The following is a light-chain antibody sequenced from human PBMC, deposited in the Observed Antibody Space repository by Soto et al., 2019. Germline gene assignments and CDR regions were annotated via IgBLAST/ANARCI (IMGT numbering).Light chain of an antibody. CDR3: QQYNTFWT. CDR1: QSVSSN. CDR2: GAS. V-gene: IGKV3-15*01. Sequence: EMVMTQPPVTLSVSPGERATLSGRASQSVSSNLAWYQQKPGQAPRLLIYGASTRATGIPARFSGSGSGTEFTLTISSLQPDDFATYYCQQYNTFWTFGPGTKVDIK. J-gene: IGKJ1*01.